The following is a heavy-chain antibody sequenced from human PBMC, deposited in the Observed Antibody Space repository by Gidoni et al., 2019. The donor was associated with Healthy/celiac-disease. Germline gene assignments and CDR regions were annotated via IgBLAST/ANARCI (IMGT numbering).Heavy chain of an antibody. CDR1: GYTFTSDY. Sequence: QVQLVQSGAEVKKPGAAVKVSCKASGYTFTSDYMHWVRQAPGQGLEWMGIINPSGGSTSYAQKFPGRVTMTRDTSTSTVYMELSSLRSEDTAVYYCARDTGSGSYFFWFDPWGQGTLVTVSS. CDR2: INPSGGST. D-gene: IGHD1-26*01. CDR3: ARDTGSGSYFFWFDP. V-gene: IGHV1-46*03. J-gene: IGHJ5*02.